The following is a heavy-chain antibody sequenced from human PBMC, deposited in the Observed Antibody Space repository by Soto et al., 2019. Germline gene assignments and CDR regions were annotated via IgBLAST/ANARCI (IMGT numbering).Heavy chain of an antibody. J-gene: IGHJ6*02. Sequence: CGPALVNPRQTLTLTCTFSGFSRSTSGMCVSWIRQPPGKALEWLALIDWDDDKYYSTSLKTRLTISKDTSKNQVVLTMTNMDPVDTATYYCARIQEGYYYYGMDVWGQGTTVTVSS. CDR1: GFSRSTSGMC. V-gene: IGHV2-70*01. CDR2: IDWDDDK. CDR3: ARIQEGYYYYGMDV.